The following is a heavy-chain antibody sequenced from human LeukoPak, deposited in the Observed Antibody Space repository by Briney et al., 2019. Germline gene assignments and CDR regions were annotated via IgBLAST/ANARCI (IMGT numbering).Heavy chain of an antibody. Sequence: GGSLRLSCAASGFAFSSYSLNWVRQAPGKGLEWVSYIGTSSSRIYYADSVKGRFTISRDNAKDSLYLQMNGLRAEDTAVYYCARGPSSQFRTDYWGQGTLVTVSS. J-gene: IGHJ4*02. CDR3: ARGPSSQFRTDY. CDR2: IGTSSSRI. D-gene: IGHD2-2*01. CDR1: GFAFSSYS. V-gene: IGHV3-48*01.